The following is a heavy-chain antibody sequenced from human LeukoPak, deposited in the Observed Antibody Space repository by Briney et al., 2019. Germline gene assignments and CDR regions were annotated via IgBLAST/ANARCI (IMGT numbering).Heavy chain of an antibody. D-gene: IGHD3-16*01. J-gene: IGHJ4*02. V-gene: IGHV4-59*01. CDR2: IYYSGST. CDR1: CGSISNYY. Sequence: KPSETLSLTCTVSCGSISNYYCSWIRQPPGKGLEWIGYIYYSGSTNYNPSLKSRVTISVDTSKNQFSLKLSSVTAADTAVYYCAIGPDYDYVWGRYMFDYWGQGTLVTVSS. CDR3: AIGPDYDYVWGRYMFDY.